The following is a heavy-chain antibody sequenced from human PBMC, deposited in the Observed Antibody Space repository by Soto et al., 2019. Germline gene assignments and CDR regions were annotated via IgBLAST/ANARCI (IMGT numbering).Heavy chain of an antibody. D-gene: IGHD3-10*01. V-gene: IGHV4-59*01. Sequence: SETLSLTCTVSGGSMNYFYWSWIRQPPGKGLEWIGYIYYSGTTNYNPSLRGGVTISIDTSKSQFSLRLTSVTAADTAVYYCARDLVRGVIGYWGQGTLVTVSS. CDR3: ARDLVRGVIGY. CDR1: GGSMNYFY. CDR2: IYYSGTT. J-gene: IGHJ4*02.